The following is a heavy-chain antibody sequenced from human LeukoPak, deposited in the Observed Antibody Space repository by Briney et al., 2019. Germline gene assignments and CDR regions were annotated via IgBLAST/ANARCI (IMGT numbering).Heavy chain of an antibody. J-gene: IGHJ6*02. CDR2: INHSGST. CDR3: ARGRGYCSSTSCYNYYYGMDV. CDR1: GGSFSGYY. V-gene: IGHV4-34*01. Sequence: PSETLSLTCAVYGGSFSGYYWSWIRQPPEKGLEWIGEINHSGSTNYNPSLKSRVTISVDTSKNQFSLKLSSVTAADTAVYYCARGRGYCSSTSCYNYYYGMDVWGQGTTVTVSS. D-gene: IGHD2-2*02.